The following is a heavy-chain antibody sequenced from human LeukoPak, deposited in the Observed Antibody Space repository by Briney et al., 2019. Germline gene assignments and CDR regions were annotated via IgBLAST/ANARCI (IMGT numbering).Heavy chain of an antibody. V-gene: IGHV5-51*01. CDR3: ARHGLGSSWFGFDY. J-gene: IGHJ4*02. CDR1: GYTFTTYW. CDR2: IYPGDSDP. Sequence: EESLKISCKGSGYTFTTYWIGWVRQMPGKGLEWMGIIYPGDSDPRYSPSFQGQVTISADKSISTAYLQWSSLKASDSAMYYCARHGLGSSWFGFDYWGQGTLVTVSS. D-gene: IGHD6-13*01.